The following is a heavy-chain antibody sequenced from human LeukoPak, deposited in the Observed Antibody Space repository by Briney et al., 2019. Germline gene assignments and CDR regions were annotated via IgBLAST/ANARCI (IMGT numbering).Heavy chain of an antibody. D-gene: IGHD6-13*01. CDR2: IKQDGSEK. J-gene: IGHJ4*02. Sequence: GGSLRLSCAASGFTFSSNWMSWVRQVPGKGLEWVANIKQDGSEKYYVDSVKGRFTISRDNAKNSLYLRMNSLRAEDTAVYYCAKEVTAAGGNFEYWGQGTLVTVSS. CDR1: GFTFSSNW. V-gene: IGHV3-7*05. CDR3: AKEVTAAGGNFEY.